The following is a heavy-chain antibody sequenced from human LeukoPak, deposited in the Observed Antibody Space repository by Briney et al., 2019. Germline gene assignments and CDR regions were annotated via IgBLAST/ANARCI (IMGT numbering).Heavy chain of an antibody. CDR3: ASGIRAFDN. CDR1: GFTFSSYS. CDR2: TYSGGST. V-gene: IGHV3-66*01. D-gene: IGHD1-26*01. J-gene: IGHJ4*02. Sequence: GGSLRLSCAASGFTFSSYSMNWVRQAPGKGLEWVSVTYSGGSTYYADSVKGRCTISRDNSKNTLYLQMNSLRGEDTAVYYCASGIRAFDNWGQGTLVTVSA.